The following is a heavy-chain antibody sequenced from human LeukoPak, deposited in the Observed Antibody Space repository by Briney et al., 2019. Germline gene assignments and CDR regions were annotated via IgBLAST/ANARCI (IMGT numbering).Heavy chain of an antibody. CDR2: MYESGST. CDR1: GGSICSGGYD. V-gene: IGHV4-30-4*08. CDR3: ARETYYYDSSGYYFYYFDY. D-gene: IGHD3-22*01. J-gene: IGHJ4*02. Sequence: PSETLSLTCTVSGGSICSGGYDWSWIRQHPGKGLEWIGYMYESGSTYYNPSLKSRVTISVDTSKNQFSLKLSSVTAADTAVYYCARETYYYDSSGYYFYYFDYWGQGTLVTVSS.